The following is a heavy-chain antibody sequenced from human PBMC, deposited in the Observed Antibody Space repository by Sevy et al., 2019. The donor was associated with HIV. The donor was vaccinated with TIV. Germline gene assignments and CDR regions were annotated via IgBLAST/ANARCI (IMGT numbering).Heavy chain of an antibody. Sequence: ASVKVSCKASGGTFSTYAISWVRQAPGQGLEWMGVIIPKSGTANYAQKFQGRVTITADESTNTAYMELSSLRSEDTAVYFGAREWELGGMDVWGQGTTVTVSS. D-gene: IGHD1-26*01. J-gene: IGHJ6*02. CDR1: GGTFSTYA. CDR3: AREWELGGMDV. CDR2: IIPKSGTA. V-gene: IGHV1-69*13.